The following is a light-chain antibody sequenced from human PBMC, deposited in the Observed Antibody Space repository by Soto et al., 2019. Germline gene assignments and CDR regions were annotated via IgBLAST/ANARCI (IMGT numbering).Light chain of an antibody. J-gene: IGKJ1*01. CDR3: LQHSTYPVT. CDR1: QDIAGY. Sequence: DIQVTQSPSSVSASVGGRVTITCRASQDIAGYLAWYQHKPGKAPKRLIYAASSLQGGVPSRFSGSGSETEFTLTISSLQPEDFATYYCLQHSTYPVTFGQGTKVDIK. CDR2: AAS. V-gene: IGKV1-17*03.